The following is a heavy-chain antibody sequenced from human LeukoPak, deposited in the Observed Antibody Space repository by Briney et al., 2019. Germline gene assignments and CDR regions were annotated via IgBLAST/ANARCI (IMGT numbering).Heavy chain of an antibody. J-gene: IGHJ3*02. CDR3: ARDRGYSYGYDAFDI. CDR2: IYYSGST. Sequence: SETLSLTCTVSGGSISTYYWSWIRQPPGKGLEWIGYIYYSGSTNYNPSLKSRVTISVDTSKNQFSLKLSSVTAADTAVYYCARDRGYSYGYDAFDIWGQGTMVTVSS. V-gene: IGHV4-59*01. CDR1: GGSISTYY. D-gene: IGHD5-18*01.